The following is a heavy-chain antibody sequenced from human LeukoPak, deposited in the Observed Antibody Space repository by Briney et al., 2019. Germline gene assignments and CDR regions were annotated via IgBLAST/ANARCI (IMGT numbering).Heavy chain of an antibody. Sequence: PSETLFLTCAVSGYSISSGYYWGWIRQPPGKGLEWIGGIYHSGSTYYNPSLKSRVTISVDTSKNQFSLKLSPVTAADTAVYYCARDGLELRNWFDPWGQGTLVTVSS. CDR1: GYSISSGYY. J-gene: IGHJ5*02. CDR2: IYHSGST. D-gene: IGHD5-24*01. V-gene: IGHV4-38-2*02. CDR3: ARDGLELRNWFDP.